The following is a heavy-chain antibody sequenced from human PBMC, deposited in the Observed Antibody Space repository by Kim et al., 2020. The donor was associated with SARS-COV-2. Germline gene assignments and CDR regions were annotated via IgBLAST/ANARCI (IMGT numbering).Heavy chain of an antibody. Sequence: NDYAVSVKSRITINPDTAKNQFSLQLNSVTPEDTAVYYCARVIYYYGMDVWGQGTTVTVSS. J-gene: IGHJ6*02. CDR2: N. V-gene: IGHV6-1*01. CDR3: ARVIYYYGMDV.